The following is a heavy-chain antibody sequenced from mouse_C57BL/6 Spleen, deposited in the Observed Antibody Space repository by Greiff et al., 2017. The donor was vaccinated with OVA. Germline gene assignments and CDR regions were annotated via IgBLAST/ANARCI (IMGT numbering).Heavy chain of an antibody. D-gene: IGHD3-2*02. Sequence: VKLQQPGAELVRPGTSVKLSCKASGYTFTSYWMHWVKQRPGQGLEWIGVIDPSDSYTNYNQKFKGKATLTVDTSSSTAYMQLSSLTSEDSAVYYCARGGNSSGYGAVSFAYWGQGTLVTVSA. V-gene: IGHV1-59*01. CDR2: IDPSDSYT. CDR1: GYTFTSYW. J-gene: IGHJ3*01. CDR3: ARGGNSSGYGAVSFAY.